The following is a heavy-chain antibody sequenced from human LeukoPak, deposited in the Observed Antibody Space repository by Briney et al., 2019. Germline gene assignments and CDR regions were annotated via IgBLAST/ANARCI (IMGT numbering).Heavy chain of an antibody. CDR3: ARLYGDYVSYHYYMDV. D-gene: IGHD4-17*01. Sequence: SETVSLMRTVAGGSISRSSYYWGWIRRPPGKGLEWFGRIYYSGSTHYNRSLKSRVTIPVERSKNHFYWQLSSVTAADTAVYYCARLYGDYVSYHYYMDVWGKGTTVTISS. CDR2: IYYSGST. J-gene: IGHJ6*03. V-gene: IGHV4-39*01. CDR1: GGSISRSSYY.